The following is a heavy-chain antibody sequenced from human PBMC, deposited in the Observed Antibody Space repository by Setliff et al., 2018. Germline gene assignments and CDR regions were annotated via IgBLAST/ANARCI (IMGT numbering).Heavy chain of an antibody. CDR2: IYYSGSTS. D-gene: IGHD6-19*01. J-gene: IGHJ4*02. V-gene: IGHV4-31*03. Sequence: SETLSLTCTVSGGSISSGGYYWSRIRQHPGKGLEWIGYIYYSGSTSYYNPSLKSRVTISVDTSKNQFSLKLSSVTAADTAVYYCARGRAGHSGHWGQGTLVTVS. CDR1: GGSISSGGYY. CDR3: ARGRAGHSGH.